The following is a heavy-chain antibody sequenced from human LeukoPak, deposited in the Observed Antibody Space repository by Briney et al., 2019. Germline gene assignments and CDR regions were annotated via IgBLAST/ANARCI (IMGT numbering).Heavy chain of an antibody. Sequence: PSETLSLTCAVYRGSFNGYYWSWIRQPPGKGLEWIGEINHSGSTNYNPSLKSRVTISVDTSKNQFSLKLSSVTAADTAVYYCARSSIAAAARNFQHWGQGTLVTVSS. J-gene: IGHJ1*01. CDR3: ARSSIAAAARNFQH. CDR2: INHSGST. CDR1: RGSFNGYY. D-gene: IGHD6-13*01. V-gene: IGHV4-34*01.